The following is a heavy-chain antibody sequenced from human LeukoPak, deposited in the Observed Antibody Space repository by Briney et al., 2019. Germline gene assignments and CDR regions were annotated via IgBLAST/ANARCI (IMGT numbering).Heavy chain of an antibody. D-gene: IGHD3-16*01. V-gene: IGHV3-30*02. CDR2: IRYDGSNK. J-gene: IGHJ5*02. Sequence: GGSLRLSCAASGFTFSSYGMHWVRQAPGKGLEWVAFIRYDGSNKYYADSVKGRFTISRDNSKNTLYLQMNSLRAEDTAVYYCAKGVFYFGGVTNGDWFDPWGQGTLVTVSS. CDR3: AKGVFYFGGVTNGDWFDP. CDR1: GFTFSSYG.